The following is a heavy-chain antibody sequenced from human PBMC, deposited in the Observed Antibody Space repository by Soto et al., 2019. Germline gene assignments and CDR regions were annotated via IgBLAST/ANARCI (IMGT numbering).Heavy chain of an antibody. J-gene: IGHJ3*02. CDR2: INTNTGNP. Sequence: ASVKVSCKASGYTFTSYAMNWVRQAPGQGLEWMGWINTNTGNPTYAQGFTGRFVFSLDTSVSTAYLQISSLKAEDTAVNYCASSPYSCSSKAFDIWGQGTMVTVSS. CDR3: ASSPYSCSSKAFDI. V-gene: IGHV7-4-1*02. D-gene: IGHD6-6*01. CDR1: GYTFTSYA.